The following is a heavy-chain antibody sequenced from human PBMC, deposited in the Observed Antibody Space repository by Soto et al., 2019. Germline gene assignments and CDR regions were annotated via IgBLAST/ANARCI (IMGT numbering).Heavy chain of an antibody. CDR2: IYYSGST. Sequence: QVQLQESGPGLVKPSETLSLTCTVSGGSISSYYWSWIRQPPGKGLEWIGYIYYSGSTNYNPSLKCRVTISVDTSKNQFSLKLSSVTAADTAVYYCARGIPMVRGVNGFDPWGQGTLVTVSS. J-gene: IGHJ5*02. CDR3: ARGIPMVRGVNGFDP. V-gene: IGHV4-59*01. D-gene: IGHD3-10*01. CDR1: GGSISSYY.